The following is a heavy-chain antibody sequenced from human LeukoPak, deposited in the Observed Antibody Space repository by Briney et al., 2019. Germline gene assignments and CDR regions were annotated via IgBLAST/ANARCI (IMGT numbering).Heavy chain of an antibody. CDR2: IYTSGST. CDR1: GGSISSYY. Sequence: SETLSLTCTVSGGSISSYYWSWIRQPARKGLEWIGRIYTSGSTNYNPSLKSRVTMSVDTSKNQFSLKLSSVTAADTAVYYCARTPYYCSGGSCYYWFDPWGQGTLVTVSS. D-gene: IGHD2-15*01. J-gene: IGHJ5*02. V-gene: IGHV4-4*07. CDR3: ARTPYYCSGGSCYYWFDP.